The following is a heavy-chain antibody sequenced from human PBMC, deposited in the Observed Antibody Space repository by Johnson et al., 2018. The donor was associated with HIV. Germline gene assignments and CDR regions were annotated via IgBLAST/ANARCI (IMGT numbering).Heavy chain of an antibody. CDR2: IKQDGREK. J-gene: IGHJ3*02. D-gene: IGHD3-3*01. CDR1: GFTFRSYW. CDR3: ASFPTGRFTIFGVTQGAFDI. V-gene: IGHV3-7*02. Sequence: VQLVESGVGLVQPGGSLRLSCTASGFTFRSYWMTWVRQAPGKGLEWVANIKQDGREKYYADSVKGRFTISRDNSKNTLYLQMNSLRAEDTAVYYCASFPTGRFTIFGVTQGAFDIWGQGTMVTVSS.